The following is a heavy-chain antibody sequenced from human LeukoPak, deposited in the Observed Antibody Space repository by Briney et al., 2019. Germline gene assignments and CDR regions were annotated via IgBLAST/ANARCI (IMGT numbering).Heavy chain of an antibody. D-gene: IGHD3-3*01. CDR2: INHSGST. CDR3: AREQPLLRFLEWLFGYFDY. Sequence: SETLSLTCTVSGGSISSSSYYWSWIRQPPGKGLEWIGEINHSGSTNYNPSLKSRVTISVDTSKNQFSLKLSSVTAADTAVYYCAREQPLLRFLEWLFGYFDYWGQGTLVTVSS. CDR1: GGSISSSSYY. J-gene: IGHJ4*02. V-gene: IGHV4-39*07.